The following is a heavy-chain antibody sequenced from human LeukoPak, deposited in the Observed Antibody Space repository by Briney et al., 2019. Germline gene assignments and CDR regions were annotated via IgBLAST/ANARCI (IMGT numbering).Heavy chain of an antibody. CDR3: ARDRLEWLSFDY. J-gene: IGHJ4*02. CDR2: INHSGST. Sequence: KPSETLSLTCAVYGGSFSGYYWNWIRQPPGKGLEWIGEINHSGSTNYNPSLKSRVTISVDTSKNQFSPKLSSVTAADTAVYYCARDRLEWLSFDYWGQGTLVTVSS. D-gene: IGHD3-3*01. CDR1: GGSFSGYY. V-gene: IGHV4-34*01.